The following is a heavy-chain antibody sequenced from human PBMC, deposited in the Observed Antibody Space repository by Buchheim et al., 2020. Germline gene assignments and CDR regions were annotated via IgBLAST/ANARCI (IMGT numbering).Heavy chain of an antibody. V-gene: IGHV3-48*03. J-gene: IGHJ6*02. CDR3: ASLKGRTGTGYGMDV. D-gene: IGHD1-1*01. CDR2: ISSSGSTK. CDR1: GFTFSSFE. Sequence: EVQLVESGGGLVLPGGSLRLSCAVAGFTFSSFEMNWVRQAPGKGLEGVSYISSSGSTKYYADSVKGRFTISRDNAENSMYLQMNSLRVEDTAAYYCASLKGRTGTGYGMDVWGQGTT.